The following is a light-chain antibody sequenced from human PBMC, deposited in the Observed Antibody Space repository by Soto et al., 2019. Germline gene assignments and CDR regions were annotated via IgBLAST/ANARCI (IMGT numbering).Light chain of an antibody. V-gene: IGLV4-60*02. CDR3: KTWDSNTQVV. J-gene: IGLJ2*01. Sequence: QPVLTQSSSASASLGSSVKLTCTLSSGHSSYIIAWHQQQPGKAPRYLMKLEGSGSYNKGSGVPDRFSGSSSGADRYLTISNLQFEDEADYYCKTWDSNTQVVFGGGTKLTVL. CDR2: LEGSGSY. CDR1: SGHSSYI.